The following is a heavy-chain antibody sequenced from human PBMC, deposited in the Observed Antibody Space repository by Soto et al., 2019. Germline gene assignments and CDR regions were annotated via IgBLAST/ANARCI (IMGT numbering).Heavy chain of an antibody. V-gene: IGHV4-59*12. Sequence: SETLSLTCTVSGGSISSYYCSWIRQPPGKGLEWIGYIYYSGSAYYNPSLKSRVTISVDTSKNQFSLKLSSVTAADTAVYYCAIAAAGRSLAKPFDYWGQGTLVTVSS. CDR3: AIAAAGRSLAKPFDY. CDR2: IYYSGSA. J-gene: IGHJ4*02. D-gene: IGHD6-13*01. CDR1: GGSISSYY.